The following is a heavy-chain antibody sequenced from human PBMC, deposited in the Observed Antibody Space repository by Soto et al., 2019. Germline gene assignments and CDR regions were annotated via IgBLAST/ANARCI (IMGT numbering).Heavy chain of an antibody. Sequence: AVSMRLPGVASGFAFSRYAMHWVRQAPGKGLEWAAVISYDGSNKYYADSVKGRFTISRDNSKNTLYLQMNSLRAEDTAVYYCARDLSRSGYYTSSFDIWGQGTMVTV. D-gene: IGHD3-3*01. V-gene: IGHV3-30-3*01. CDR2: ISYDGSNK. J-gene: IGHJ3*02. CDR3: ARDLSRSGYYTSSFDI. CDR1: GFAFSRYA.